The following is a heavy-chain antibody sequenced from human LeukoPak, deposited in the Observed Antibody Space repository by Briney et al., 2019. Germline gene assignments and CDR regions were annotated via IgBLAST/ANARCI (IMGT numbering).Heavy chain of an antibody. CDR2: ISSSGGST. CDR3: AKRPSRDGYNC. V-gene: IGHV3-23*01. CDR1: GFTFSSYA. Sequence: PGGSLRLSCAASGFTFSSYAMAWVRQAPGKGLEWVSVISSSGGSTYYADSVKGRFTISRDNSKNTVYLQMNSLRAEDMALYYCAKRPSRDGYNCWGQGTLVTVSS. J-gene: IGHJ4*02. D-gene: IGHD5-24*01.